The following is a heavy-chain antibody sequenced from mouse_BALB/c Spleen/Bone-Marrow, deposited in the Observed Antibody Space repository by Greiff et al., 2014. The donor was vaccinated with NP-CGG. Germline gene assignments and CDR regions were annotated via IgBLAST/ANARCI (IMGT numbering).Heavy chain of an antibody. CDR2: IDISDSYT. CDR1: GHTFTNHW. Sequence: QVHVKQSGAELVMPGASVKMSCKASGHTFTNHWMHWVKQRPGQGLEWIGAIDISDSYTTYNQKFKGKATLTVDESSSTAYVQLSRLTSEDSAVYYCARGGANVDYWGQGTTLTVSS. CDR3: ARGGANVDY. V-gene: IGHV1-69*01. J-gene: IGHJ2*01.